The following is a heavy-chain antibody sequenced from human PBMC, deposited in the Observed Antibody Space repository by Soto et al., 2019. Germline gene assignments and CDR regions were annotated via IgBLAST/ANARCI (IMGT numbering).Heavy chain of an antibody. CDR2: IYYSGST. J-gene: IGHJ5*02. CDR3: ARIPVDTAMIYWLDP. Sequence: PSETLSHTCPVSGCSVSSGGYYWIWIRQSPGKVLVWIGHIYYSGSTNYNPSLRSRVTISVDTSKNVFSLKLSSVTAADTAVYYCARIPVDTAMIYWLDPWGQGTLVTVSS. V-gene: IGHV4-61*08. CDR1: GCSVSSGGYY. D-gene: IGHD5-18*01.